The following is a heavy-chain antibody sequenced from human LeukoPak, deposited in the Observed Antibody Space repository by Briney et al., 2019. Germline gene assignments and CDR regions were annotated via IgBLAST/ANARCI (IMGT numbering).Heavy chain of an antibody. D-gene: IGHD2-15*01. CDR1: GFTFSSYA. V-gene: IGHV3-23*01. J-gene: IGHJ4*02. CDR3: AKGVDYCSGGSCPADY. Sequence: GGSLRLSCAASGFTFSSYAMSWVRQAPGKGLEWVSAISGSGGSTYYADSVKGRFTISRDNSKNTLFLQMDSLRAEDTAVYYCAKGVDYCSGGSCPADYWGPGTLVTVSS. CDR2: ISGSGGST.